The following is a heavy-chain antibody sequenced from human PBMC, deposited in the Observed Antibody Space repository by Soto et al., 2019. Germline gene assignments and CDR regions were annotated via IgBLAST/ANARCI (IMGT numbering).Heavy chain of an antibody. Sequence: GGSLRLSCAASGFTFSSYGMHWVRQAPGKGLEWVAVISYDGSNKYYADSVKGRFTISRDNSKNTLYLQMNSLRAEDTAGYYCATIPALQLELEDYYYYGMDVWGQGTTVTVSS. J-gene: IGHJ6*02. V-gene: IGHV3-30*03. D-gene: IGHD1-1*01. CDR3: ATIPALQLELEDYYYYGMDV. CDR1: GFTFSSYG. CDR2: ISYDGSNK.